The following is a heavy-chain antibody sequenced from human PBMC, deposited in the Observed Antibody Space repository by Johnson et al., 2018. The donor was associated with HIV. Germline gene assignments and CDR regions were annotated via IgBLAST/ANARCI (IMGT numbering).Heavy chain of an antibody. CDR1: GFSLSRYW. V-gene: IGHV3-7*02. Sequence: EVHLVESGGGLVQPGGSLRLSCAASGFSLSRYWMSWVRQAQGKGLEWVANIKQDGSEKYYVDSLKGRFTISRDNAKNSLFLQMNSLRAEDTAVYYCAPIAAAAFDIWGQGTMVTVSS. CDR3: APIAAAAFDI. CDR2: IKQDGSEK. J-gene: IGHJ3*02. D-gene: IGHD6-6*01.